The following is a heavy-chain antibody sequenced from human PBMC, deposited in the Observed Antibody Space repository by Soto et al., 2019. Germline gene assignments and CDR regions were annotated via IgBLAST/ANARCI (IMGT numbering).Heavy chain of an antibody. CDR1: GYTFTSYG. V-gene: IGHV1-18*01. CDR2: ISAYNGNT. J-gene: IGHJ4*02. D-gene: IGHD3-22*01. CDR3: ARASTYYYDSSGYYDY. Sequence: QGQLVQSGAEVKKRGASVTVSCKAAGYTFTSYGISRVRQSPGPGLAWMGGISAYNGNTNYAQKLQGRVTMTTDTSTSNAYMELRSLRADDTDLYYCARASTYYYDSSGYYDYWGQGTLVTVSS.